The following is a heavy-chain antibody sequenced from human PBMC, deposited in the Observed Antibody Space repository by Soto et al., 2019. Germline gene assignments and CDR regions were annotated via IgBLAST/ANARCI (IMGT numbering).Heavy chain of an antibody. J-gene: IGHJ4*02. CDR1: GGPITNY. D-gene: IGHD2-8*02. CDR3: ARDKITGLFDY. V-gene: IGHV4-31*03. Sequence: PSETLSLTCTVSGGPITNYWSWIRQHPGKGLEWIGDIYDSGSTYYNPSLKSRVTISLDTSKNQFSLKLTSVTAADTAVYYCARDKITGLFDYWGQGTLVTVSS. CDR2: IYDSGST.